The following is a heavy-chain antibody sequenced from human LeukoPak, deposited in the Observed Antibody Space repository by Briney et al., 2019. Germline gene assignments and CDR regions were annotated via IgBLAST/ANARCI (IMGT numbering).Heavy chain of an antibody. D-gene: IGHD3-16*01. CDR3: AKDRLYSYGYYFDY. Sequence: PGGSLRLSCAASGFTFSSYSMNWVRQAPGKGLEWVSSISSSSSYIYYADSVKGRFTISRDNAKNSLYLQMNSLRAEDTAVYYCAKDRLYSYGYYFDYWGQGTLVTVSS. CDR1: GFTFSSYS. J-gene: IGHJ4*02. CDR2: ISSSSSYI. V-gene: IGHV3-21*01.